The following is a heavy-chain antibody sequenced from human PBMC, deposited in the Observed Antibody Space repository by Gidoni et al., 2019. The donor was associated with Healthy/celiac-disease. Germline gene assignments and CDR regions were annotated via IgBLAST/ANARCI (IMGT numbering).Heavy chain of an antibody. CDR2: IIPIFGTA. V-gene: IGHV1-69*06. CDR3: ARDTVVVVPAAREVRFDP. Sequence: QVQLVQSGAEVKKPGSSVKVSCKASGGTFSSYAISWVRQAPGQGLEWMGGIIPIFGTANYAQKFQGRVTITADKSTSTAYMELSSLRSEDTAVYYCARDTVVVVPAAREVRFDPWGQGTLVTVSS. D-gene: IGHD2-2*01. J-gene: IGHJ5*02. CDR1: GGTFSSYA.